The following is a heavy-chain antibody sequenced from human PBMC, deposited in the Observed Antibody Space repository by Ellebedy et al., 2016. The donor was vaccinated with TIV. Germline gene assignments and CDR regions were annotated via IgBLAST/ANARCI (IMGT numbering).Heavy chain of an antibody. J-gene: IGHJ4*02. CDR3: ARVEPFYCSSTSCKNLGSDY. CDR2: ISSSGSYI. D-gene: IGHD2-2*01. V-gene: IGHV3-21*01. Sequence: GESLKISXAASGFTFNSYTMNWVRQAPGKGLEWVSSISSSGSYIYYADSVRGRFTISRDNAKNSLYLQMNRLRAEDTAVYYCARVEPFYCSSTSCKNLGSDYWGQGTLVTVSS. CDR1: GFTFNSYT.